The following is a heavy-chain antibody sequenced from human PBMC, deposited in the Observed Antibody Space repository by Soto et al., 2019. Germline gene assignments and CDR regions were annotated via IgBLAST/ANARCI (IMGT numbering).Heavy chain of an antibody. J-gene: IGHJ4*02. CDR3: ATESSSSFDY. CDR1: GYSCTGDA. Sequence: ASAKGSCNAAGYSCTGDAMHWGRQAPGQRLEWMGWINAGNGNTKYSQKFQGRVTITRDTSASTAYMELSSLRSEDTAVYYCATESSSSFDYWGQGTLVTVS. D-gene: IGHD6-6*01. V-gene: IGHV1-3*01. CDR2: INAGNGNT.